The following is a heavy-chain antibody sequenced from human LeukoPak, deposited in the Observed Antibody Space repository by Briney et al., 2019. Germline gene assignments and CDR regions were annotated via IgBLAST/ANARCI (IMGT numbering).Heavy chain of an antibody. V-gene: IGHV4-59*12. D-gene: IGHD6-19*01. CDR2: IYYSGST. Sequence: PSETLSLTCTVSGGSISSYYWSWIRQLPGKGLEWIGYIYYSGSTNYNPSLKSRVTISVDTSKNQFSLKLSSVTAADTAVYYCARRMSGYSSGWYKIDYWGQGTLVTVSS. CDR3: ARRMSGYSSGWYKIDY. CDR1: GGSISSYY. J-gene: IGHJ4*02.